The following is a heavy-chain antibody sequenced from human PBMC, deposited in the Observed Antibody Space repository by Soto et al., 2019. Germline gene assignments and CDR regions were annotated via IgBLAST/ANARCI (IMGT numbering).Heavy chain of an antibody. J-gene: IGHJ6*02. CDR2: TYYRSKWYN. CDR1: GDSVSSNSAA. D-gene: IGHD5-18*01. V-gene: IGHV6-1*01. CDR3: ARDIYSDRHYYYYGMDV. Sequence: PSQTLSLTCAISGDSVSSNSAAWNWIRQSPSRGLEWLGRTYYRSKWYNGYAVSVKSRITINPDTSKNQFSLQLNSVTPEDTAVYYCARDIYSDRHYYYYGMDVWGQGTRVTVSS.